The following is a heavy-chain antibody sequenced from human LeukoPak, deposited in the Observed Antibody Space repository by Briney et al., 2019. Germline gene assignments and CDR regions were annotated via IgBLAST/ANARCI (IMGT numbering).Heavy chain of an antibody. J-gene: IGHJ1*01. V-gene: IGHV3-30*03. CDR1: GFAFSNYV. Sequence: PGRSLRLSCAASGFAFSNYVMHWVRQAPGKGLEWVAAISYDGSNIYYADSVKGRFTISSDNSKNTLYLQMTSLSAEDTAVYYCARDAAGPYAEYFQHWGQGTLVTVSS. CDR3: ARDAAGPYAEYFQH. D-gene: IGHD6-13*01. CDR2: ISYDGSNI.